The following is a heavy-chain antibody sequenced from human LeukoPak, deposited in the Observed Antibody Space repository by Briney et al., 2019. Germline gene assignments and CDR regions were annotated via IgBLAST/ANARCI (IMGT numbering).Heavy chain of an antibody. J-gene: IGHJ5*02. V-gene: IGHV3-11*01. CDR2: FSVGGTLK. Sequence: PGGSLRLSCAASGFTFSDYYMSWIRQAPGKGLEWVSYFSVGGTLKYYADSVKGRFTISRDNAKNALYLQMNSLRAEDTAVYYCARTQRLGYCSGGSCPDAQNWFDPWGQGTLVTVSS. CDR3: ARTQRLGYCSGGSCPDAQNWFDP. D-gene: IGHD2-15*01. CDR1: GFTFSDYY.